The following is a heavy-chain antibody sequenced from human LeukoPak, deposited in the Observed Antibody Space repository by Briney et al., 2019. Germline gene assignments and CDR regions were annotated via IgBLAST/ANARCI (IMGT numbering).Heavy chain of an antibody. V-gene: IGHV3-48*03. J-gene: IGHJ4*02. Sequence: GGSLRLSCAASGFTFSSYEMNWVRQAPGKGLEWVSYISSGGSTIYYADSVKGRFTISRDNAKNSLYLQMNSLRAEDTAVYYCARDRYDSSGIFDYWGQRTLVTVSS. CDR1: GFTFSSYE. CDR3: ARDRYDSSGIFDY. CDR2: ISSGGSTI. D-gene: IGHD3-22*01.